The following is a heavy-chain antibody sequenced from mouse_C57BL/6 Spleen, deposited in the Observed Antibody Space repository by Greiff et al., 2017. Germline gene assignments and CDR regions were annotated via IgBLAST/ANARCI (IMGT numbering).Heavy chain of an antibody. CDR2: IHPNSGST. D-gene: IGHD2-3*01. CDR3: ARGYDGYYDAMDY. Sequence: QVQLQQPGAELVKPGASVKLSCKASGYTFTSYWMHWVKQRPGQGLEWIGMIHPNSGSTNYNEKFKSKATLTVDKSSSTAYMQLSSLTSEDSAVYYWARGYDGYYDAMDYWGQGTSVTVSS. J-gene: IGHJ4*01. V-gene: IGHV1-64*01. CDR1: GYTFTSYW.